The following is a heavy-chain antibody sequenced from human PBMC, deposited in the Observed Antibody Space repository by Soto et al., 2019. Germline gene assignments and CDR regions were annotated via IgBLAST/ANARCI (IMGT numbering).Heavy chain of an antibody. V-gene: IGHV4-39*01. D-gene: IGHD2-15*01. CDR1: GGSISSSSYY. J-gene: IGHJ5*02. CDR3: AIGSGSWYGGWLDP. CDR2: IYYSGST. Sequence: SETLSLTCTVSGGSISSSSYYWGWIRQPPGKGLEWIGSIYYSGSTYYNPSLESRVTISVDTSKNQFSLKLSSVTAADTAVYYCAIGSGSWYGGWLDPWGQGTLVTVSS.